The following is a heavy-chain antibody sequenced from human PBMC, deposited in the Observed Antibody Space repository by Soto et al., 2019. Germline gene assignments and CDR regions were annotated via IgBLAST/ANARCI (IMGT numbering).Heavy chain of an antibody. Sequence: SQTLSLTCVISGDSVSSNSAAWNWIRQSPSRGLEWLGRTYYRSKWYNDYAVSVKSRITINPDTSKNQFSLQLNSVTPEDTAVYYCARDGYSSSPGPQRAWFVSWGQGALVTVFS. D-gene: IGHD6-6*01. J-gene: IGHJ5*01. CDR1: GDSVSSNSAA. V-gene: IGHV6-1*01. CDR3: ARDGYSSSPGPQRAWFVS. CDR2: TYYRSKWYN.